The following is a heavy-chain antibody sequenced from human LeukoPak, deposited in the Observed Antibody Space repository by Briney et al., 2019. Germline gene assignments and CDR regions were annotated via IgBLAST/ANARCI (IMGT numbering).Heavy chain of an antibody. D-gene: IGHD2-15*01. Sequence: GASVKVSCKASGYTFTGYYMHWVQQAPGQGLEWMGWINPNSGGTNYAQKFQGRVTMTRDTSISTAYMELSRLRSDDTAVYYCARDRGVDYCSGGSCSHYYYYMDVWGKGTTVTISS. CDR1: GYTFTGYY. V-gene: IGHV1-2*03. CDR3: ARDRGVDYCSGGSCSHYYYYMDV. CDR2: INPNSGGT. J-gene: IGHJ6*03.